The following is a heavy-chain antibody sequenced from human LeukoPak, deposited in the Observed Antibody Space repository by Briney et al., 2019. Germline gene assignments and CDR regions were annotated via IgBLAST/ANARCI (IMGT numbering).Heavy chain of an antibody. J-gene: IGHJ4*02. V-gene: IGHV3-23*01. CDR1: GFTFSSYA. Sequence: GGSLRLSCAASGFTFSSYAMNWVRQAPGKGLEWVSSISGSGETPYYADSLKGRFTISRDNFKNTLYLQMNSLTAEDTALYYCAKGADLDLVVVQAVRHWGQGTLVTVSS. D-gene: IGHD2-15*01. CDR2: ISGSGETP. CDR3: AKGADLDLVVVQAVRH.